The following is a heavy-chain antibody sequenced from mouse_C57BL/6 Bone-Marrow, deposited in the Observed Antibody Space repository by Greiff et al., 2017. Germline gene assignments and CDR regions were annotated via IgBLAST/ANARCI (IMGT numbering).Heavy chain of an antibody. V-gene: IGHV6-6*01. CDR1: GFTFSDAW. J-gene: IGHJ2*01. CDR2: IRNKANNHAT. D-gene: IGHD1-1*01. CDR3: TSITTVVRAYFDY. Sequence: DVMLVESGGGLVQPGGSMKLSCAASGFTFSDAWMDWVRQSPEKGLEWVAEIRNKANNHATYYAESVKGRFTISRDDSKSSVYLQMNSLRAEDTGIYYCTSITTVVRAYFDYWGQGTTLTVSS.